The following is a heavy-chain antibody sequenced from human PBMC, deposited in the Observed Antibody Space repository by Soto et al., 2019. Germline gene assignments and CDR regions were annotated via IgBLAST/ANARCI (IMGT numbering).Heavy chain of an antibody. CDR3: ARYAGSSWFDY. J-gene: IGHJ4*02. D-gene: IGHD6-13*01. CDR1: GGSISTYY. CDR2: INYSGRT. V-gene: IGHV4-59*01. Sequence: SETLSLTCTVSGGSISTYYWSWIRQPPGKGLEWIGYINYSGRTNYNPSLKSRVTMSLDTPKNQFSLKLRSVTAADTALFYCARYAGSSWFDYWGQGTLVTVS.